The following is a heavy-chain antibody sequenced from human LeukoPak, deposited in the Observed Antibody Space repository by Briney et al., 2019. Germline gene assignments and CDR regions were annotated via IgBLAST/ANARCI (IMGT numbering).Heavy chain of an antibody. V-gene: IGHV1-2*02. Sequence: GASVKVSCKASGYTFTGYYMHWVRQAPGQGLEWMGWINPNGGGTSYAQKFQGRVTLTRDTSISTAYMEVNRLESDDTAVYYCATLKQLTMVRGVTQLQNDYWGQGTLVTVSS. J-gene: IGHJ4*02. D-gene: IGHD3-10*01. CDR1: GYTFTGYY. CDR2: INPNGGGT. CDR3: ATLKQLTMVRGVTQLQNDY.